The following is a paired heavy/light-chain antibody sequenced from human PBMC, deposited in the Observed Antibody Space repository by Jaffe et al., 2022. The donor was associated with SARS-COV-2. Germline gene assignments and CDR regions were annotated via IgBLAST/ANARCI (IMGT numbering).Heavy chain of an antibody. CDR1: GYTFTSYY. Sequence: QVQLVQSGAEVKKPGASVKVSCKASGYTFTSYYMHWVRQAPGQGLEWMGIINPSGGSTSYAQKFQGRVTMTRDTSTSTVYMELSSLRSEDTAVYYCARGELPHYDFWSGPRAFDIWGQGTMVTVSS. V-gene: IGHV1-46*01. CDR3: ARGELPHYDFWSGPRAFDI. D-gene: IGHD3-3*01. CDR2: INPSGGST. J-gene: IGHJ3*02.
Light chain of an antibody. CDR1: QSVSSSY. CDR2: GAS. J-gene: IGKJ2*01. Sequence: EIVLTQSPGTLSLSPGERATLSCRASQSVSSSYLAWYQQKPGQAPRLLIYGASSRATGIPDRFSGSGSGTDFTLTISRLEPEDFAVYYCQQYGSSPQTFGQGTKLEIK. V-gene: IGKV3-20*01. CDR3: QQYGSSPQT.